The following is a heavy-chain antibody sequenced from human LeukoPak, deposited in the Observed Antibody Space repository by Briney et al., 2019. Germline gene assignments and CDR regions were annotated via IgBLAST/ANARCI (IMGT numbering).Heavy chain of an antibody. Sequence: PSETLSLTCTVSGGSISSYYWSWIRQPPEKGLEWIGYIYYSGSTNYNPSLKSRVTISVDTSKNQFSLKLSSVTAADTAVYYCARVYWYRYWEMATMKDAFDIWGQGTMVTVSS. D-gene: IGHD5-24*01. CDR2: IYYSGST. J-gene: IGHJ3*02. CDR3: ARVYWYRYWEMATMKDAFDI. V-gene: IGHV4-59*01. CDR1: GGSISSYY.